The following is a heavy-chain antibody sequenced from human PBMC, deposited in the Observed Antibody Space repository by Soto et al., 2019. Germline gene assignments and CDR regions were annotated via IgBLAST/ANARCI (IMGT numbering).Heavy chain of an antibody. CDR3: ARDHGLREPLYYFDY. D-gene: IGHD1-1*01. V-gene: IGHV3-33*08. CDR1: GFTFSSYA. CDR2: IWYDGSNK. J-gene: IGHJ4*02. Sequence: PGGSLRLSCAASGFTFSSYAMSWVRQAPGKGLEWVAVIWYDGSNKYYADSVKGRFTISRDNSKNTLYLQMNSLRAEDTAVYYCARDHGLREPLYYFDYWGQGTLVTVSS.